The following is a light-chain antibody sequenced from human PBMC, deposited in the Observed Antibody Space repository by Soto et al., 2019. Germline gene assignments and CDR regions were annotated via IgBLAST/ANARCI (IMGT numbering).Light chain of an antibody. Sequence: DIQMTQSPSSLSASVGDRVTITCRASQGISNYLAWYQQKPGKVPKLLIYAASTLQSGVPPRFSGRGSGTDFTLTISSLQPEDFATYYCQTYNSAPYTFGQGTKLEIK. CDR2: AAS. V-gene: IGKV1-27*01. J-gene: IGKJ2*01. CDR1: QGISNY. CDR3: QTYNSAPYT.